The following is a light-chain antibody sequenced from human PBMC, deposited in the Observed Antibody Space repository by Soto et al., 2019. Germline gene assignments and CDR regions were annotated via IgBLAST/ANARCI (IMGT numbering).Light chain of an antibody. Sequence: SQMTQSPSCLSAYVGGRVTITSRASQGIRDDLGWYQQKPGRAPRLLIYGASSLQSGVPSRFSGSGYGTEFTLTISSLQPEDFATYYCLQDYNYPLTFGGGTKVDI. V-gene: IGKV1-6*02. CDR1: QGIRDD. CDR2: GAS. CDR3: LQDYNYPLT. J-gene: IGKJ4*01.